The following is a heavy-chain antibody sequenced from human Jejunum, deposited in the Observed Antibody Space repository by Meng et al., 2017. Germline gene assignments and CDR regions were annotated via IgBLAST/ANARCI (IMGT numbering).Heavy chain of an antibody. Sequence: QVTVEESGPGLVRPSETLSLTCYVLGGFDSRGSYYWPWVRQSPGKGLEWIRYNFDNGRTNYNPSLKSRVTMSVDTSRNQFSLKLSSVTAADTAVYYCARDNWGSIDYWGQGVLVTVSS. J-gene: IGHJ4*02. CDR1: GGFDSRGSYY. V-gene: IGHV4-61*01. CDR2: NFDNGRT. CDR3: ARDNWGSIDY. D-gene: IGHD7-27*01.